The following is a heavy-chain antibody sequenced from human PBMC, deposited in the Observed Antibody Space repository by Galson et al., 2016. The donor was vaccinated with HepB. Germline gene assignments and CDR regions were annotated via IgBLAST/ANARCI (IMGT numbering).Heavy chain of an antibody. CDR2: ISSRVSPI. J-gene: IGHJ3*01. CDR1: GFALSGSG. D-gene: IGHD6-6*01. Sequence: SLRLSCAASGFALSGSGLNWVRQAPGKGLQWISYISSRVSPIYYADSVKGRFTISRDNAKNSVYLQMSNLRDEDTGVYYCARELVRSAFDLWGQGTMVTVSS. CDR3: ARELVRSAFDL. V-gene: IGHV3-48*02.